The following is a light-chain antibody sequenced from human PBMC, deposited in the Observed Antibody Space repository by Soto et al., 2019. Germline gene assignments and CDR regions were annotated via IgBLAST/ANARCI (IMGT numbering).Light chain of an antibody. CDR2: EVS. J-gene: IGLJ3*02. Sequence: QSALTQPASVSGSPGQSITISCTGTSSDVGGYNYVSWYQQHPGTSPKLMIYEVSNRPSGVSNCFSGSKSGNTASLIISGLQAGDEGDYYCSSYTARSTWVFGGGTKLTVL. CDR1: SSDVGGYNY. V-gene: IGLV2-14*01. CDR3: SSYTARSTWV.